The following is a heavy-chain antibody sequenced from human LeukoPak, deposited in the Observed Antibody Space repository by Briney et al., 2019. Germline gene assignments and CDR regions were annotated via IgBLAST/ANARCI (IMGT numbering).Heavy chain of an antibody. CDR3: AKAMAERAYSYADPLAY. D-gene: IGHD5-18*01. CDR2: MSGSGGST. CDR1: GFTFSRYA. J-gene: IGHJ4*02. Sequence: GGSLRLSCGASGFTFSRYAMSWVRQAPGKGLEWVSGMSGSGGSTYYADSVKGRFTISRDNSRNTRYLQMNSLRAEDTAVYYCAKAMAERAYSYADPLAYWGQGTLVTVSS. V-gene: IGHV3-23*01.